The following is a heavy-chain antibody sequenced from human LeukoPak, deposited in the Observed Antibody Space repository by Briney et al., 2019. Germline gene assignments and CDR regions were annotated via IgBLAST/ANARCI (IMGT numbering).Heavy chain of an antibody. CDR3: AKEAGYCSSTSCSPFDY. CDR1: GFTFSDYY. J-gene: IGHJ4*02. Sequence: PGGSLRLSCAASGFTFSDYYMSWIRQAPGKGLEWVSYISSSGSTIYYADSVKGRFTISRDNAKNSLYLQMNSLRAEDTALYYCAKEAGYCSSTSCSPFDYWGQGTLVTVSS. V-gene: IGHV3-11*01. CDR2: ISSSGSTI. D-gene: IGHD2-2*01.